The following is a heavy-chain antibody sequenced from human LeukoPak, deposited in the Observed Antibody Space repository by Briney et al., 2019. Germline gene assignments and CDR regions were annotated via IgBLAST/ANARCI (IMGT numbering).Heavy chain of an antibody. CDR3: AKGVITILL. CDR2: ISGSGSNK. V-gene: IGHV3-23*01. CDR1: GFTFSSYG. D-gene: IGHD5-24*01. J-gene: IGHJ4*02. Sequence: GGTLRLSCAASGFTFSSYGMSWVRQAPGKGLEWGSTISGSGSNKYYADSVKGRFTISRDNTKNTLYLQMNSLRAEDTAVYYCAKGVITILLWGQGTLVTVSS.